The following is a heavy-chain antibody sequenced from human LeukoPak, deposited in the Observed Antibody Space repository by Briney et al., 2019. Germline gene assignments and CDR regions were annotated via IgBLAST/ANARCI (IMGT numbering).Heavy chain of an antibody. CDR1: GFSFSNYA. D-gene: IGHD3-10*01. J-gene: IGHJ6*02. Sequence: GGSLRLSCAASGFSFSNYAMSWVRQAPGEGLDWVSTISDSGRDTYYADSVKGRFTISRDNSKNTLYLQMTSLRVEDTATYYCAKVPYSDYGSGRPPFPDVWGQGTTVAVSS. CDR2: ISDSGRDT. V-gene: IGHV3-23*01. CDR3: AKVPYSDYGSGRPPFPDV.